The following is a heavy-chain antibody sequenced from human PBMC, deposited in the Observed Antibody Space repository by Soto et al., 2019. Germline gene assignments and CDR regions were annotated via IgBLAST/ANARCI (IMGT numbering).Heavy chain of an antibody. CDR3: ARHMDIVVVVAAPLFGYGMDV. Sequence: GASVKVSCKASGGTFSSYAISWVRQAPGQGLEWMGGIIPIFGTANYAQKFQGRVTITADESTSTAYMELSSLRSEGTAVYYCARHMDIVVVVAAPLFGYGMDVWGQGTTVTVSS. CDR1: GGTFSSYA. J-gene: IGHJ6*02. D-gene: IGHD2-15*01. V-gene: IGHV1-69*13. CDR2: IIPIFGTA.